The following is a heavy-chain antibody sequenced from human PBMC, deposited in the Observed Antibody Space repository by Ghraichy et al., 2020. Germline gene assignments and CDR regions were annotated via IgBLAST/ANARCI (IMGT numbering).Heavy chain of an antibody. Sequence: GGSLRLSCAASGFTFSSYAMHWVRQAPGKGLEYVSAINYNGGSTYYVDSVKGRFTISRDNSKNTLYLQMGSLRAEDMAVYYCARDRLEYSSSSGLDYWGQGTLVTVSS. CDR3: ARDRLEYSSSSGLDY. CDR1: GFTFSSYA. CDR2: INYNGGST. J-gene: IGHJ4*02. D-gene: IGHD6-6*01. V-gene: IGHV3-64*02.